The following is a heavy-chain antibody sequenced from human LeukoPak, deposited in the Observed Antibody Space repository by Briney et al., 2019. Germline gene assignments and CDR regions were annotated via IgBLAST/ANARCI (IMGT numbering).Heavy chain of an antibody. D-gene: IGHD6-19*01. CDR2: ISGSGGST. CDR1: GFTFSSYA. V-gene: IGHV3-23*01. CDR3: AKGPRASGWTYFDY. J-gene: IGHJ4*02. Sequence: GGSLRLSCAASGFTFSSYAMSWVRQAPGKGLEWVSVISGSGGSTYSAESVKGRFTISRDNSKNTLYLQMNSLRVEDTAVYYCAKGPRASGWTYFDYWGQGTLVTVSS.